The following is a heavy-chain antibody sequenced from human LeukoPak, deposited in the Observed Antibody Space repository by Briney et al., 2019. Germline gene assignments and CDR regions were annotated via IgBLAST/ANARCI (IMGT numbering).Heavy chain of an antibody. D-gene: IGHD5-24*01. J-gene: IGHJ5*02. V-gene: IGHV1-2*02. CDR1: GYTFTVYF. Sequence: ASVKVSCKASGYTFTVYFIHWVRQAPGQGLEWMGWISPNSGDTGYAQKFQGRVTMTNDTSGSTAYMGLTRLTSDDTAVYYCARDMSYKGLDPWGQGTLVTVAS. CDR3: ARDMSYKGLDP. CDR2: ISPNSGDT.